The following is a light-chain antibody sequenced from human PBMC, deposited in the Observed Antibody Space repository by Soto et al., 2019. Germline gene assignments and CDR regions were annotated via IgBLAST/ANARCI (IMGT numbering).Light chain of an antibody. CDR3: QQRSNWPIT. J-gene: IGKJ5*01. V-gene: IGKV3-11*01. Sequence: EIVLTQSPATLSLSPGKRATLSCRASQSVSNFLAWYQQKPGQAPRLLIYDTFNRATGIPARFSGSGSGTDFTLTINNLQPEDFAVYYFQQRSNWPITFGQGTRLEIK. CDR1: QSVSNF. CDR2: DTF.